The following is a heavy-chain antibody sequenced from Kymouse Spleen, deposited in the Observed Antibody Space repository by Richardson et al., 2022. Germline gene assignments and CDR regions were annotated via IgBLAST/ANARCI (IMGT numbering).Heavy chain of an antibody. CDR1: GGSISSSSYY. V-gene: IGHV4-39*01. CDR2: IYYSGST. J-gene: IGHJ5*02. D-gene: IGHD3-10*01. Sequence: QLQLQESGPGLVKPSETLSLTCTVSGGSISSSSYYWGWIRQPPGKGLEWIGSIYYSGSTYYNPSLKSRVTISVDTSKNQFSLKLSSVTAADTAVYYCAVYYYGSGSYLNWFDPWGQGTLVTVSS. CDR3: AVYYYGSGSYLNWFDP.